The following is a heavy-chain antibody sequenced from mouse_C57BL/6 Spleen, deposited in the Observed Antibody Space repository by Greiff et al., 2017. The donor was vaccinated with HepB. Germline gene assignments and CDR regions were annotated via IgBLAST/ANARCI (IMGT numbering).Heavy chain of an antibody. CDR2: ISSGSSTI. CDR3: ASYYGSSYNYAMDY. Sequence: EVKLVESGGGLVKPGGSLKLSCAASGFTFSDYGMHWVRQAPEKGLEWVAYISSGSSTIYYADTVKGRFTISRDNAKNTLFLQMTSLRSEDTAMYYWASYYGSSYNYAMDYWGQGTSVTVSS. V-gene: IGHV5-17*01. CDR1: GFTFSDYG. J-gene: IGHJ4*01. D-gene: IGHD1-1*01.